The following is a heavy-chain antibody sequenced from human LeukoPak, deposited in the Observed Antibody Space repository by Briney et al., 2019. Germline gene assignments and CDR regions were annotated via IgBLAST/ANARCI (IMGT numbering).Heavy chain of an antibody. D-gene: IGHD3-9*01. CDR3: AREYYDILTSQSN. Sequence: PSETLPLTCAVYGGSLSGYYWSWIRQPPGKGLEWIGEINHSGSTNYNPSLKSRVTISVDTSKNQFSLKLSSVTAADTAVYYCAREYYDILTSQSNWGQGTLVTVSS. CDR1: GGSLSGYY. CDR2: INHSGST. V-gene: IGHV4-34*01. J-gene: IGHJ4*02.